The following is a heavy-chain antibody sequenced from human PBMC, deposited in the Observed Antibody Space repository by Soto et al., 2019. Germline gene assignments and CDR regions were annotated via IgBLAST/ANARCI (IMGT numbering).Heavy chain of an antibody. CDR3: VRSSHWSFDS. CDR2: TYYMSQWYS. J-gene: IGHJ4*02. Sequence: QVQLLESGPGLVKSSQTLSLTCAISGDSVSSYSGVWNWIRQSPLRGLEWLGSTYYMSQWYSDYARSVRSRITVSPDPSTNQFSLHLSSMTPEYTAVYYCVRSSHWSFDSRGQGTLVLVSS. V-gene: IGHV6-1*01. D-gene: IGHD2-8*02. CDR1: GDSVSSYSGV.